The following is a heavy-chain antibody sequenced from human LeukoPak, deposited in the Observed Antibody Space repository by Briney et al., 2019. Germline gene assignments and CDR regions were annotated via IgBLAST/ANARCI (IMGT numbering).Heavy chain of an antibody. CDR1: DGFMTNYN. Sequence: SYTLSLTCTASDGFMTNYNCSWLQQPAEKVQEMVGRFSSNCGTNYNPSLKSRVTISVDTSKNHSSLHLSTLTASDTAMYYCARGECSNSYCYVRRMDYWGQGSVVSV. D-gene: IGHD2-2*01. V-gene: IGHV4-4*07. CDR2: FSSNCGT. CDR3: ARGECSNSYCYVRRMDY. J-gene: IGHJ4*02.